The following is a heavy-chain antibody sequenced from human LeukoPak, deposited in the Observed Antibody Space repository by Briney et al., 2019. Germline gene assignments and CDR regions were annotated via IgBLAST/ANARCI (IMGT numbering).Heavy chain of an antibody. CDR1: GLPFSDFS. D-gene: IGHD2-8*01. J-gene: IGHJ4*02. Sequence: PGGSLTLSCATSGLPFSDFSMSWVRQAPGRGLEWISTTNSGGHSTYYQESVKGRFTISKDNSKNTLYLQMSSLRVEDTAVYYCAKQSYARSLGEGGPGTLVSVSS. V-gene: IGHV3-23*01. CDR2: TNSGGHST. CDR3: AKQSYARSLGE.